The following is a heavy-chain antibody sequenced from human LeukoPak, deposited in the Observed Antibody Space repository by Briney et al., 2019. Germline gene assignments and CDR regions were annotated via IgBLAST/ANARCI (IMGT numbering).Heavy chain of an antibody. J-gene: IGHJ4*02. CDR1: GFSFRNYG. Sequence: GGSLRLSCAASGFSFRNYGMHWVRQGPGKGLEWVAIISYDGSDKSYADSMKGRFTISRDNSKNTLYLQMNSLRAEDTAVYYCAKGKIAVAGSIDYRGQGTLVTVSS. CDR2: ISYDGSDK. D-gene: IGHD6-19*01. CDR3: AKGKIAVAGSIDY. V-gene: IGHV3-30*18.